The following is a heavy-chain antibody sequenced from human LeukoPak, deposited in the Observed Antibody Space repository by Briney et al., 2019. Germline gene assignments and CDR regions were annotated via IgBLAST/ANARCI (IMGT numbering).Heavy chain of an antibody. Sequence: PGGSLRLSCAASGFTFSSYEMNWVRQAPGKGLEWIGEINHSGSTNYNPSLKSRVTISVDTSKNQFSLKLSSVTAADTAVYYCARYHQLRDTAMVMAYFDYWGQGTLVTVSS. V-gene: IGHV4-34*01. D-gene: IGHD5-18*01. CDR1: GFTFSSYE. CDR3: ARYHQLRDTAMVMAYFDY. CDR2: INHSGST. J-gene: IGHJ4*02.